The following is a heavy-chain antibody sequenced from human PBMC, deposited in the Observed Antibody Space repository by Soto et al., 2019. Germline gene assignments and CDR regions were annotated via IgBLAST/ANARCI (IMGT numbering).Heavy chain of an antibody. V-gene: IGHV3-23*01. CDR1: GFTFSNFA. CDR2: ITGSTGST. J-gene: IGHJ6*03. Sequence: EVQVLESGGGSVQPGGSLRLSCAASGFTFSNFAMGWVRHAPGKGLEWVSEITGSTGSTYYADSVRGRFFISRDNSKNTLHLQMNSLRVEDTAVYYCVKDTSSSPYYMDVWGKGTTVYVSS. D-gene: IGHD2-2*01. CDR3: VKDTSSSPYYMDV.